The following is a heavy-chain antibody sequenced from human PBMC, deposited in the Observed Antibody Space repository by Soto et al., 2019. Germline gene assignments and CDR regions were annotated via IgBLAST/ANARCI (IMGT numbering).Heavy chain of an antibody. Sequence: QVQLVESGGGVVQPGRSLRLSCAASGFTFSSYGMHWVRQAPGKGLEWVAVISYDGSNKYYADSVKGRFTISRDNSKNTLYLQMNSLRAEETAVYYCAKDQGGSSGWYVYGGFDYWGQGTLVTGSS. J-gene: IGHJ4*02. CDR3: AKDQGGSSGWYVYGGFDY. CDR2: ISYDGSNK. D-gene: IGHD6-19*01. V-gene: IGHV3-30*18. CDR1: GFTFSSYG.